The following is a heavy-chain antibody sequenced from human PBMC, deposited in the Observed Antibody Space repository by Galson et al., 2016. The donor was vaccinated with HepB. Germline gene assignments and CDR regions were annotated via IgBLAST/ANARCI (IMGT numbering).Heavy chain of an antibody. CDR3: AKDEGWAAAGRYYFDY. J-gene: IGHJ4*02. Sequence: SLRLSCAASEFTFRTYTMTWVRQAPGQGLEWVSSITSSSRDKHYAVSVKGRFTISRDNSKNTLFLQMHSLRAEDTAVYYCAKDEGWAAAGRYYFDYWGQGTLVTVSS. V-gene: IGHV3-23*01. CDR2: ITSSSRDK. D-gene: IGHD6-13*01. CDR1: EFTFRTYT.